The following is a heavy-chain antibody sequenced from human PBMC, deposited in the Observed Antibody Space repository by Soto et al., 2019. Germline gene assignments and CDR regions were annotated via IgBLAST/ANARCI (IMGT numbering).Heavy chain of an antibody. D-gene: IGHD4-17*01. CDR1: GFTFSSYS. V-gene: IGHV3-21*01. CDR3: ARVSLRSDAFDI. J-gene: IGHJ3*02. CDR2: ISSSSSYI. Sequence: EVQVVESGGGLVKPGGSLRLSCAASGFTFSSYSMNWVRQAPGKGLEWVSSISSSSSYIYYADSVKGRFTISRDNAKNSLYLQMNSLRAEDTAVYYCARVSLRSDAFDIWGQGTMVTVSS.